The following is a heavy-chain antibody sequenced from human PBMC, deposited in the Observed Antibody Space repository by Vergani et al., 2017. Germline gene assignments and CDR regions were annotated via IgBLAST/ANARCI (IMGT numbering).Heavy chain of an antibody. D-gene: IGHD5-18*01. CDR2: IYSGGST. CDR3: ARERGIQLWLGGAHYYGMDV. J-gene: IGHJ6*02. Sequence: EVQLVESGGGLIQPGGSLRLSCAASGFTVSSNYMSWVRQAPGKGLEWVSVIYSGGSTYYADSVKGRFTISRDNSKNTLCLQMNSLRAEDTAVYYCARERGIQLWLGGAHYYGMDVWGQGTTVTVSS. CDR1: GFTVSSNY. V-gene: IGHV3-53*01.